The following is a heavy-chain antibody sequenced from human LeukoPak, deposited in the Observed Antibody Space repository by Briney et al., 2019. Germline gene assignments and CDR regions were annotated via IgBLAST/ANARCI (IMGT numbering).Heavy chain of an antibody. CDR2: IYHSGST. V-gene: IGHV4-4*02. CDR3: ARSVVFADTAMVVRLGY. Sequence: PSGTLSLTCAVSGGSISSSNWWSWVRQPPGKGLEWIGEIYHSGSTNYNPSLKSRVTISVDKSKNQFSLKLSSVTAADTAVYYCARSVVFADTAMVVRLGYWGQGTLVTVSS. D-gene: IGHD5-18*01. J-gene: IGHJ4*02. CDR1: GGSISSSNW.